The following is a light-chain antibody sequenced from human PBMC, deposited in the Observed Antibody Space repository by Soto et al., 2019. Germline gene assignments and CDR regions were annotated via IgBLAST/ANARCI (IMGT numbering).Light chain of an antibody. Sequence: EMVMTQSPATLSVSPGERATLSCRASQSISSNLAWYQQKPGQAPRLLIYGASTRATGIPARVSGSWSGTEFTLTISSLQSEDFAVYYCQQYNNWPQTFGQGTKVEIK. J-gene: IGKJ1*01. CDR3: QQYNNWPQT. CDR1: QSISSN. CDR2: GAS. V-gene: IGKV3-15*01.